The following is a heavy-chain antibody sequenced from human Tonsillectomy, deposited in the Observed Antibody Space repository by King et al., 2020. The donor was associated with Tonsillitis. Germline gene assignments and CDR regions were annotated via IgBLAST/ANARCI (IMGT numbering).Heavy chain of an antibody. CDR1: GFTVSSNY. J-gene: IGHJ5*02. D-gene: IGHD2-2*01. CDR3: ARSGYCSSTSCQRGWFDP. V-gene: IGHV3-66*01. CDR2: IYSGSST. Sequence: VQLVESGGGLVQPGGSLRLSCAASGFTVSSNYMSWVRQAPGKGLEWVSVIYSGSSTYYADSVKGRFTISRDNSKNTLYLQMNSLRAEDTAVYYCARSGYCSSTSCQRGWFDPWGHGTLVTVSS.